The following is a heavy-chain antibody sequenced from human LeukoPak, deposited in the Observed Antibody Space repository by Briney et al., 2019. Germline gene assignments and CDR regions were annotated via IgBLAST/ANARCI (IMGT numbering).Heavy chain of an antibody. D-gene: IGHD5-18*01. CDR1: GFTFSTFW. CDR2: IKQDGSEK. V-gene: IGHV3-7*01. CDR3: ARDRGHSSGSNYGYFDY. Sequence: PEGSLRLSCAASGFTFSTFWMTWVRQAPGKGLEWVANIKQDGSEKYYVDSVKGRFTISRDNAKNSLYLQMNSLRAEDTAVYYCARDRGHSSGSNYGYFDYRGQGTLVTVSS. J-gene: IGHJ4*02.